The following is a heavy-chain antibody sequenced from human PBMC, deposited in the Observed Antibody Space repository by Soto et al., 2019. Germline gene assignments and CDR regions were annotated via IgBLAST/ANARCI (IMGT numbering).Heavy chain of an antibody. CDR3: ARLEGLATISYYFDY. Sequence: QLQLQESDPGLVKPSETLSLTCTVSGGSVSSSNFYWGWVRQSPGKGLEWIGSIYYSGSTYYNPSLESRVTISVDKSKNQCSLKVISVTAADTAVYYCARLEGLATISYYFDYWGQGTLVTVSS. J-gene: IGHJ4*02. CDR2: IYYSGST. CDR1: GGSVSSSNFY. V-gene: IGHV4-39*01. D-gene: IGHD3-9*01.